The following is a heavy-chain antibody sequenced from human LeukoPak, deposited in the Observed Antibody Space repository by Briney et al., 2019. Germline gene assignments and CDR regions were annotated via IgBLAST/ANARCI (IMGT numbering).Heavy chain of an antibody. CDR3: ARKGPLRDNIPFMDV. D-gene: IGHD4-17*01. CDR1: GGSFSGFY. Sequence: SETLSLTCAVCGGSFSGFYWSWIRQPPGKGLEWIGEINHSGSTNYNPSLKSRATISVDTSKNQFSLKVSSVTAADTAVYYCARKGPLRDNIPFMDVWGKGTTVTVSS. CDR2: INHSGST. J-gene: IGHJ6*03. V-gene: IGHV4-34*01.